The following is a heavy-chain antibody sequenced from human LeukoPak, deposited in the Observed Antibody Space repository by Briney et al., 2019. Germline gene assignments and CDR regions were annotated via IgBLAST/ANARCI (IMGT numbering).Heavy chain of an antibody. Sequence: SETLSLTCSVSGGSLSGHYWSWIRQPPGEGLEWIGYIHYSGSAYYSPSLKSRVTVSVDASKNQFSLNLRSVTAADAAVYYCARLRGGYPDDFDYWGQGILVTVSS. CDR3: ARLRGGYPDDFDY. J-gene: IGHJ4*02. D-gene: IGHD3-16*01. CDR1: GGSLSGHY. V-gene: IGHV4-59*11. CDR2: IHYSGSA.